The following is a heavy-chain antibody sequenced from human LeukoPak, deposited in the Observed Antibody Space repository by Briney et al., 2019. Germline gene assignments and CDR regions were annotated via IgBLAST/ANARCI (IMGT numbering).Heavy chain of an antibody. Sequence: GGSLRLSCAASGFTFSTYEMDWVRQAPGKGLEWVSYISSGGGTIHYANSVKGRFTISRDNAKNSLYLQMNSLRAEDTAVYYCAKELTPNSDRSGFDAFEIWGQGTMVTVSS. CDR2: ISSGGGTI. CDR3: AKELTPNSDRSGFDAFEI. V-gene: IGHV3-48*03. D-gene: IGHD3-22*01. J-gene: IGHJ3*02. CDR1: GFTFSTYE.